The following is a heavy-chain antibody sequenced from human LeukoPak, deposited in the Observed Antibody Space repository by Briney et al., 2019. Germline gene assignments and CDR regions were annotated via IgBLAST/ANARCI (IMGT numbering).Heavy chain of an antibody. V-gene: IGHV1-18*04. Sequence: GASVKVSCKASGYTFTSYGISWVRQAPGQGLEWMGWISAYNGNTNYAQKLQGRVTMTTDTSTSTAYMELRSLRSDDTAVYYCARDLDLDATGVFDYWGQEPWSPSPQ. CDR3: ARDLDLDATGVFDY. CDR1: GYTFTSYG. D-gene: IGHD1-14*01. CDR2: ISAYNGNT. J-gene: IGHJ4*01.